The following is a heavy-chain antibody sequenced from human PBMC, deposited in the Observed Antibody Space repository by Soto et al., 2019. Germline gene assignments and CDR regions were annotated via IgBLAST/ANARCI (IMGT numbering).Heavy chain of an antibody. D-gene: IGHD6-13*01. CDR3: ARDRQQLSYGMDV. J-gene: IGHJ6*02. V-gene: IGHV3-33*01. Sequence: QVQLVESGGGVVQPGRSLRLSCAASGFTFSYYGMHWVRQAPGKGLEWVAVIWYDGSNKYYADSVKGQFTISRDNSKNTLYLQMNSLRAEDTAVYYCARDRQQLSYGMDVWGQGTTVTVSS. CDR2: IWYDGSNK. CDR1: GFTFSYYG.